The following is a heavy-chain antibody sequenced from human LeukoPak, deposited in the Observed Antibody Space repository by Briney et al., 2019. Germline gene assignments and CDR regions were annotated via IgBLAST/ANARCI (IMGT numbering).Heavy chain of an antibody. CDR3: ASVGDGYNDY. CDR1: GYSFTSYW. D-gene: IGHD5-24*01. J-gene: IGHJ4*02. Sequence: GESLKISCKGSGYSFTSYWISRVRQMPGKGLEWMGRIDPSDSYTNYSPSFQGHVTISADKSISTAYLQWSSLKASDTAMYYCASVGDGYNDYWGQGTLVTVSS. V-gene: IGHV5-10-1*01. CDR2: IDPSDSYT.